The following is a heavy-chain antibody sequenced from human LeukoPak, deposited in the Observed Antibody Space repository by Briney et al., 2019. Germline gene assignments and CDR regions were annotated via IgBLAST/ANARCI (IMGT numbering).Heavy chain of an antibody. CDR3: AREGAFDI. CDR2: IYYSGST. CDR1: GGSISTYY. V-gene: IGHV4-59*01. Sequence: SETLSLTCTVSGGSISTYYWSWIRRPPGKGLEWIGFIYYSGSTNYNPSLKSRVIISIDTSKNQFSLKLSSVTAADTAVYYCAREGAFDIWGQGTMVTVSS. J-gene: IGHJ3*02.